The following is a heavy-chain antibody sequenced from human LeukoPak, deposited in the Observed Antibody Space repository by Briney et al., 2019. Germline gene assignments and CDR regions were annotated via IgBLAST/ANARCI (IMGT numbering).Heavy chain of an antibody. J-gene: IGHJ3*02. CDR1: GFTFDDYG. V-gene: IGHV3-20*04. Sequence: PGGSLRLSCAASGFTFDDYGMSWVRQAPGKGLEWVSGINWNGGSTGYADSVKGRFTISRDNAKNSLYLQMNSLRAEGTALYYCARGDSSGYSSDAFDIWGQGTMVTVSS. CDR3: ARGDSSGYSSDAFDI. D-gene: IGHD3-22*01. CDR2: INWNGGST.